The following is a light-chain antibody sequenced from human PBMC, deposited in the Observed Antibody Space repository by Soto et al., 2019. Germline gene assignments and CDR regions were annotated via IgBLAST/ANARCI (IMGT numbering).Light chain of an antibody. CDR3: QQYENFPLT. CDR1: HDITNY. J-gene: IGKJ4*01. V-gene: IGKV1-33*01. Sequence: DIQMTQSPSSLSASVGDRVTVSCQASHDITNYLNWYQQKAGKAPKLLIFDASNLETGVPSRFSGSGSGTDFTFTISSLQPEDIATYYCQQYENFPLTFGGGTKVEIK. CDR2: DAS.